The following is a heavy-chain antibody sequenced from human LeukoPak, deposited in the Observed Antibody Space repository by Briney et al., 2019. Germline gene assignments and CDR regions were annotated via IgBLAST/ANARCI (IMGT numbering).Heavy chain of an antibody. CDR1: GGSISSYY. CDR2: IYYSGST. V-gene: IGHV4-59*08. Sequence: SETLSLTCTVSGGSISSYYWSWIRQPPGKGLEWIGYIYYSGSTNYNPSLKSRVTISVDTSKNQFSLKLSSVTAADTAVYYCARREGDYDILTGYPRGNWFDPWGQGTLVTVSS. J-gene: IGHJ5*02. D-gene: IGHD3-9*01. CDR3: ARREGDYDILTGYPRGNWFDP.